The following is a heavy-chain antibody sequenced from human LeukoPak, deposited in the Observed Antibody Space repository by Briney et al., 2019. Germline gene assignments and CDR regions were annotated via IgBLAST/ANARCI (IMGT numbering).Heavy chain of an antibody. J-gene: IGHJ4*02. Sequence: PGRSLRLSCAASGFTFTDYWMTWVRQVPGKGLEWVANINRAGIESYYVDSVKGRFTISRDNAENSLYLQMDSLRVDDTAVYYCARVGTWELQRVFDNRGKGTLVTVSS. D-gene: IGHD1-26*01. CDR1: GFTFTDYW. CDR2: INRAGIES. CDR3: ARVGTWELQRVFDN. V-gene: IGHV3-7*01.